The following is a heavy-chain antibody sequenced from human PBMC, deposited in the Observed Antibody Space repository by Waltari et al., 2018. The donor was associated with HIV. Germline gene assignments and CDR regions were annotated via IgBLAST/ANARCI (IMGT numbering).Heavy chain of an antibody. J-gene: IGHJ4*02. Sequence: QVQLVQSGGGVVQPGTSLRLSCAASGFTFNYHCMHWVSQAPGKGLGWLELRSYFRSNKSYPETLNGRFTISRDNSNKTGYRQKNSLGPDDTAVEYCAKDRACCQAGYSNVWGQGTVVTVSS. D-gene: IGHD6-13*01. CDR3: AKDRACCQAGYSNV. V-gene: IGHV3-30*18. CDR2: RSYFRSNK. CDR1: GFTFNYHC.